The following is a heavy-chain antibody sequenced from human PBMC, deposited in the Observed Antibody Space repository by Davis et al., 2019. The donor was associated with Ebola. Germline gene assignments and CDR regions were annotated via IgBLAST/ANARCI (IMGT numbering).Heavy chain of an antibody. Sequence: SGPTLVKPTQTLTLTCTFSGFSLSTSAVGVGWIRQAPGKALEWLALIYWDDDRRYSPSLMSRLTISRDASNNQVVLTMTNMNPVDTATYYCARGRASGRLDYWGQGTLVTVSS. CDR2: IYWDDDR. V-gene: IGHV2-5*02. CDR1: GFSLSTSAVG. J-gene: IGHJ4*02. CDR3: ARGRASGRLDY. D-gene: IGHD3-16*01.